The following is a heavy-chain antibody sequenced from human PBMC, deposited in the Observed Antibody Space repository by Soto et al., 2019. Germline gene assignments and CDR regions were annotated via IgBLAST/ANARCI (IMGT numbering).Heavy chain of an antibody. CDR3: ARGFEDIVVVRAASEAFDI. J-gene: IGHJ3*02. D-gene: IGHD2-2*01. V-gene: IGHV3-23*01. Sequence: GGSLRLSCAASGFTFSSYAMSWVRQAPGKGLEWVSAISGSGGSTYYADSVKGRFTISRDNSKNTLYLQMGSLRAEDMAVYYCARGFEDIVVVRAASEAFDIWGPGTMGTVS. CDR2: ISGSGGST. CDR1: GFTFSSYA.